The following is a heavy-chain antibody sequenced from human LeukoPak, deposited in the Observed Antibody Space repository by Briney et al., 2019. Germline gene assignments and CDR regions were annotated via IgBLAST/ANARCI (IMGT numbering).Heavy chain of an antibody. D-gene: IGHD1-1*01. CDR2: IYISGST. V-gene: IGHV4-4*07. J-gene: IGHJ6*03. CDR3: ARARPTRNLSPAGSRYYYYMDV. CDR1: GYSISSYY. Sequence: SETLSLTCTVSGYSISSYYWSWIRQPAGKGLEWIGRIYISGSTDYNPSLKSRVTMSVDTSNKQFSLNLSSVTAADAAVYYCARARPTRNLSPAGSRYYYYMDVWGKGTTVTVSS.